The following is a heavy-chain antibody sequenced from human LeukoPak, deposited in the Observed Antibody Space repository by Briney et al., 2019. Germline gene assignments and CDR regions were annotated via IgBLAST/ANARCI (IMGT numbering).Heavy chain of an antibody. V-gene: IGHV3-7*01. J-gene: IGHJ4*02. CDR1: GFIFSSYW. CDR2: MRQDGSEK. Sequence: RPGGSLRLSCAAPGFIFSSYWMSWVRQAPGKGLEWVANMRQDGSEKYYVDSVKGRFTISRDNAKSSLYLQMNSLRAEDTAVYYCATHSGWRFDYWGQGTLVTVSS. D-gene: IGHD6-19*01. CDR3: ATHSGWRFDY.